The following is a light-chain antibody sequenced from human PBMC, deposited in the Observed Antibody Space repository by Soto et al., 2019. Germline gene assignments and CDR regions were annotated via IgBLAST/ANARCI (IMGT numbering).Light chain of an antibody. Sequence: QSALTQPASVSGSPGQSITISCTGTSSDVGGYDYVSWYQQHPGKAPKLMIYDVTNRPSGVSNRFSGSKSGNTASLTISGLQAEDEADYYCISYASINTYVLGPGTKLTVL. CDR3: ISYASINTYV. CDR2: DVT. CDR1: SSDVGGYDY. V-gene: IGLV2-14*01. J-gene: IGLJ1*01.